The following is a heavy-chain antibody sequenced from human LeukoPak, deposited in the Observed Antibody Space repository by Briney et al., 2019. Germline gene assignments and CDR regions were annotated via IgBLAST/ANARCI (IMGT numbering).Heavy chain of an antibody. CDR2: IYHSGST. D-gene: IGHD3-3*01. Sequence: SETLSLTCAVSGYSISSGYYWGWIRQPPGKGLEWIGSIYHSGSTNYNPSLKSRVTISVDTSKNQFSLKLSSVTAADTAVYYCARHRAGSGDTYYDFWSGYSGFDPWGQGTLVTVSS. CDR3: ARHRAGSGDTYYDFWSGYSGFDP. CDR1: GYSISSGYY. V-gene: IGHV4-38-2*01. J-gene: IGHJ5*02.